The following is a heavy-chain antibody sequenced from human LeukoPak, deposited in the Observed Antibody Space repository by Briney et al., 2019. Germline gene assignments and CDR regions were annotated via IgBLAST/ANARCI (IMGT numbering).Heavy chain of an antibody. V-gene: IGHV3-7*01. D-gene: IGHD2-21*01. CDR3: ARDGGELYYFDL. CDR2: IKQDGSEK. CDR1: GFTPSSYW. Sequence: PVGSLRLSCAASGFTPSSYWMSWVRPAPGKGVEWVANIKQDGSEKYYVDSVKGRFTISRDNAKNSLYLQMNSLRDEGTAVCYCARDGGELYYFDLGGQGPVVTVS. J-gene: IGHJ4*02.